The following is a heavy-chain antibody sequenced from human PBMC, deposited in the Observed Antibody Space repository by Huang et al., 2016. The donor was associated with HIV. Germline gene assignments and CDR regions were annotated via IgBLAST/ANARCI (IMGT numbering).Heavy chain of an antibody. CDR3: ASYTDMVTVDALDV. CDR1: GFSFGTYI. J-gene: IGHJ3*01. CDR2: ISNRRSTI. V-gene: IGHV3-48*01. Sequence: EVQLVESGGGLVQPGGSLRLSCVASGFSFGTYIMNWVRQAAVKGMEWVAYISNRRSTIYYADSVKGRFTISRDNDKNSLYLQMDNLRAEDTAMYFCASYTDMVTVDALDVWGQGTMVAVSS. D-gene: IGHD5-18*01.